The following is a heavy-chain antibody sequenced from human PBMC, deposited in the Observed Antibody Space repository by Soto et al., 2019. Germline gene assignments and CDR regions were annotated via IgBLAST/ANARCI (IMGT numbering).Heavy chain of an antibody. Sequence: GSLRLSCAASGFTFSSYTMNWVRQAPGKGLEWVSSISSSSTYIYYADSVKGRFTISRDNAKNSLHLQMNSLRAEDTAVYFCARRDNSGWYSLDYWGQGTLVTVSS. CDR2: ISSSSTYI. CDR1: GFTFSSYT. J-gene: IGHJ4*02. V-gene: IGHV3-21*04. D-gene: IGHD6-19*01. CDR3: ARRDNSGWYSLDY.